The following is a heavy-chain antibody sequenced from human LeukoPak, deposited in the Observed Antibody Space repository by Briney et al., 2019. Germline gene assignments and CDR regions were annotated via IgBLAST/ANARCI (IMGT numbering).Heavy chain of an antibody. J-gene: IGHJ3*02. CDR1: GYTFTGYY. Sequence: ASVKVSCKASGYTFTGYYMHWVRQAPGQGLEWMGWINPNSGGTNYAQKFQGRVTMTRDTSISTAYMELSRLRSDDTAVYYCARDRDYDYVWGSYRPGGGAFDIWGQGAMVTVSS. CDR3: ARDRDYDYVWGSYRPGGGAFDI. CDR2: INPNSGGT. D-gene: IGHD3-16*02. V-gene: IGHV1-2*02.